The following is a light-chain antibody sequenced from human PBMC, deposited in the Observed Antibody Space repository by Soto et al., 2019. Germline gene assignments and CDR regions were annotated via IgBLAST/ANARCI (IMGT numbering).Light chain of an antibody. V-gene: IGKV1-6*01. Sequence: AIQMTQSPSSLSASVGDRVTITCRASQGIRNDLGWFQQKPGQAPKLLIYTASSLQSGVPSRFSGSESGTNFTLTISSLQPEDFATYYCLQYCGYPWTFGQGTKVEIK. J-gene: IGKJ1*01. CDR2: TAS. CDR1: QGIRND. CDR3: LQYCGYPWT.